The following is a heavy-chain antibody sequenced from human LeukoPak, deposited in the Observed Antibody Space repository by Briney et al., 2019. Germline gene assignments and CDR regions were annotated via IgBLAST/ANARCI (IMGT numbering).Heavy chain of an antibody. CDR2: ISKNGRNT. J-gene: IGHJ1*01. CDR3: ARVDSGSACAS. Sequence: SGGSLRLSCAASGFTLSSYSMHWVRQAPGKGLEFVSAISKNGRNTYYGNSMKGRFTISRDISKNTLYLQMGSLRPEDMAVYYCARVDSGSACASWGQGILVTVSS. CDR1: GFTLSSYS. V-gene: IGHV3-64*01. D-gene: IGHD6-19*01.